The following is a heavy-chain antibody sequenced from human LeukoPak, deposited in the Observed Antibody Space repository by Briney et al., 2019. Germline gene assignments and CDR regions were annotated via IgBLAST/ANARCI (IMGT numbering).Heavy chain of an antibody. CDR1: GYTFTSYA. J-gene: IGHJ6*02. D-gene: IGHD6-13*01. CDR2: INTNTGNP. V-gene: IGHV7-4-1*02. CDR3: ARFSVAAAGLYYYGMDV. Sequence: ASVKVSCKAPGYTFTSYAMNWVRQAPGQGLEWMGWINTNTGNPTYAQGFTGRFVFSLDTSVSTAYLQISSLKAEDTAVYYCARFSVAAAGLYYYGMDVWGQGTTVTVSS.